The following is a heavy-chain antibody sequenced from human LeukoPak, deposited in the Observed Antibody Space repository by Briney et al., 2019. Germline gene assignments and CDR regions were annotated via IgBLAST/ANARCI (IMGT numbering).Heavy chain of an antibody. CDR3: AREQVVVGRGYYGMDV. CDR2: IYTGGIT. J-gene: IGHJ6*02. CDR1: GFIVSSTY. Sequence: HTGGSLRLSCAASGFIVSSTYMSWVRQAPGKGLEWVSVIYTGGITYYAASVKGRFTISRDNSKNTVYLQMNSLRAEDTAVYYCAREQVVVGRGYYGMDVWGQGTTVTVSS. V-gene: IGHV3-66*01. D-gene: IGHD2-2*01.